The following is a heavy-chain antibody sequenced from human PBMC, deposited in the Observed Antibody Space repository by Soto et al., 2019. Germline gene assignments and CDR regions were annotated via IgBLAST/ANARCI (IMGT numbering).Heavy chain of an antibody. D-gene: IGHD6-6*01. CDR2: ISYDGSNK. V-gene: IGHV3-30*18. CDR3: AKLPTKQLASPFDY. J-gene: IGHJ4*02. CDR1: GFTFSSYG. Sequence: QVQLVESGGGVVQPGRSLRLSCAASGFTFSSYGMHWVRQAPGKGLEWVAVISYDGSNKYYADSVKGRFTISRDNSKNTLYLQMNSLRAEDTAVYYCAKLPTKQLASPFDYWGQGTLVTVSS.